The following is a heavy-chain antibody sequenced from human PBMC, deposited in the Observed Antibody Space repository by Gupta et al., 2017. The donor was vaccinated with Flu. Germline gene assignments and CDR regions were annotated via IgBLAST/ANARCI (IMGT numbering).Heavy chain of an antibody. D-gene: IGHD2-2*02. Sequence: LVQSGAEVRKPGASVKVSCKTSGYTFTGYYIHWVRQTPGQGLEWVGRINPHSGGTNYEQKFQGRVTMTRDTSTSTAYMELSRLRSDDTAVYYCAREKYCSTASCYRWFDPWGQGTLVTVSS. CDR2: INPHSGGT. CDR3: AREKYCSTASCYRWFDP. V-gene: IGHV1-2*06. CDR1: GYTFTGYY. J-gene: IGHJ5*02.